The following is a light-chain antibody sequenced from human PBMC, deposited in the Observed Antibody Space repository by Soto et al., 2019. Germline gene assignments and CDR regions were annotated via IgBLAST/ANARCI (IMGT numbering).Light chain of an antibody. CDR3: SSYASSRDVF. Sequence: QSALTQPASVSGSPGQSITISCTGTSSDVGAYNYVSWYQQHPGKAPKLMIYEVTNRPSGVSNRFSGSKSGNTASLTISGLQAEDEADYYCSSYASSRDVFFGGGTKVTVL. V-gene: IGLV2-14*01. CDR2: EVT. CDR1: SSDVGAYNY. J-gene: IGLJ2*01.